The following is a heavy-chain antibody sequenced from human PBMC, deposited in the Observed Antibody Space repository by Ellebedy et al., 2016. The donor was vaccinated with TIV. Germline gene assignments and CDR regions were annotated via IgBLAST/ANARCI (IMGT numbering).Heavy chain of an antibody. J-gene: IGHJ4*02. Sequence: GESLKISCAASGFTFDNYIMTWVRQAPGKGLEWVSSIRPSGSPTHYAESVKGRFSISRDNSRSTLYLQMNSLRDEDTAVYYCAGDPSSGNNWYYYLNYWGQGTLVTVSS. CDR2: IRPSGSPT. CDR1: GFTFDNYI. CDR3: AGDPSSGNNWYYYLNY. V-gene: IGHV3-23*05. D-gene: IGHD6-13*01.